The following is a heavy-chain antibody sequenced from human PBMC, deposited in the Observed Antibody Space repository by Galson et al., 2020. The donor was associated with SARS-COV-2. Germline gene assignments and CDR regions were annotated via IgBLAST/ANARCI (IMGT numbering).Heavy chain of an antibody. V-gene: IGHV3-30*18. D-gene: IGHD4-17*01. CDR3: AKDYGDYGGMDV. CDR1: GFTFSSYG. Sequence: TGGSLRLSCAASGFTFSSYGMHWVRQAPGKGLEWVAVISYDGSNKYYADSVKGRFTISRDNSKNTLYLQMNSLRAEDTAVYYCAKDYGDYGGMDVWGQGTTVTVSS. J-gene: IGHJ6*02. CDR2: ISYDGSNK.